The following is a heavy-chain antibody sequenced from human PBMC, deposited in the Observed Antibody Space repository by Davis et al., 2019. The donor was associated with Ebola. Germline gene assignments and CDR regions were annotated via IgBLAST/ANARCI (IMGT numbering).Heavy chain of an antibody. V-gene: IGHV3-23*01. D-gene: IGHD2-15*01. J-gene: IGHJ3*01. CDR2: ITSSGGST. CDR3: ARGGLLSALDL. CDR1: GFTFNNYA. Sequence: SLILSCAAPGFTFNNYAMSWVRQAPGKGLEWVSLITSSGGSTYYADSVRGRFTISRDNSKNTLYLQMTSLRAEGTAIYSCARGGLLSALDLWGQGTMVSVYS.